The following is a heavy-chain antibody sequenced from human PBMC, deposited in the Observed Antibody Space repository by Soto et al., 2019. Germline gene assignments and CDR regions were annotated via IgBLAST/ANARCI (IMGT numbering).Heavy chain of an antibody. D-gene: IGHD5-12*01. CDR3: ATGRYSGYDIDY. Sequence: ASVKVSCKVSGYTLTELSMHWVRQAPGKGLEWMGGFDPEDGETIYAQKFQGRVTMTEDTSTDTAHMELSSLRSEDTAVYYCATGRYSGYDIDYWGQGTLVTVSS. J-gene: IGHJ4*02. CDR2: FDPEDGET. V-gene: IGHV1-24*01. CDR1: GYTLTELS.